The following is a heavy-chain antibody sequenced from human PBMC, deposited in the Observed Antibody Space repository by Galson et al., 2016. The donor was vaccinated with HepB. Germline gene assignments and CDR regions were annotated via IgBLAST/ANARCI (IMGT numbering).Heavy chain of an antibody. Sequence: TLSLTCTVSGTSLSSGGYYWTWIRQFPGQGLEWIGYIYGGTTSYNPSLKSRVVISVDTSKNQFSLKLISVTAADTAIYYCARAELGLDSWGQGTLVTVSS. D-gene: IGHD7-27*01. J-gene: IGHJ4*02. CDR3: ARAELGLDS. V-gene: IGHV4-31*03. CDR1: GTSLSSGGYY. CDR2: IYGGTT.